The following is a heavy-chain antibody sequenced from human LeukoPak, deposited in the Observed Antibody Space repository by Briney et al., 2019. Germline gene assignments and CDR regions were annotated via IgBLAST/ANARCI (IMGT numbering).Heavy chain of an antibody. CDR1: GFTFSSYA. J-gene: IGHJ3*02. Sequence: GGSLRLSCAASGFTFSSYAMTWVRQAPGKGLEWISAISGSAYSTSYADSVKGRFTISRDKSTNTLYLQMNSLRAEDTAVYYCARNSSGFKLGDAFDIWGQGTMVTVSS. V-gene: IGHV3-23*01. CDR3: ARNSSGFKLGDAFDI. D-gene: IGHD3-22*01. CDR2: ISGSAYST.